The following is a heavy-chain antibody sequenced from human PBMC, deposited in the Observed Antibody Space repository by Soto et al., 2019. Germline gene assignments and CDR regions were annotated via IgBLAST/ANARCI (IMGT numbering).Heavy chain of an antibody. D-gene: IGHD1-1*01. J-gene: IGHJ5*02. Sequence: QVQLVQSGAEVKKPGSSVKVSCKASGGTFSSYTISWVRQAPGQGLEWMGRIIPILGIANYAQKFQGRVTITADKSTSTGHMELSSLRTEDTAVYYCASAGDWNDPSWFAPWGQGTLVTVSS. V-gene: IGHV1-69*02. CDR1: GGTFSSYT. CDR3: ASAGDWNDPSWFAP. CDR2: IIPILGIA.